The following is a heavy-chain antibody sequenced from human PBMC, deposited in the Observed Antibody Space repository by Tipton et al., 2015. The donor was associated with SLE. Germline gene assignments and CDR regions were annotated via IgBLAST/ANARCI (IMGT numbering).Heavy chain of an antibody. D-gene: IGHD6-19*01. CDR3: ARSGWDEDFDY. Sequence: PGLVKPSETLSLTCAVSGYSISSGYYWGWIRQPPGKGLEWIGSIYHSGSTYYNPSLKSRVTISVDTSKNQFSLKLSSVTAADTAVYYCARSGWDEDFDYWGQGTLVTVSS. CDR1: GYSISSGYY. J-gene: IGHJ4*02. V-gene: IGHV4-38-2*01. CDR2: IYHSGST.